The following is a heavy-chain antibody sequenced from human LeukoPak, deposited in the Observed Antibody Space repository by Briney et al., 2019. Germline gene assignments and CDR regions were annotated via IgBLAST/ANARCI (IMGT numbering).Heavy chain of an antibody. V-gene: IGHV1-69*06. D-gene: IGHD3-16*01. Sequence: SVKVSCKASGGTFSSYAISWVRQAPGQGLEWMGGIIPIFGTANYAQTFQGRVTMTGDTSTNTAYMELSSLRSEDTAVYYCATGIMIPAGFDYWGQGTLVTVSS. J-gene: IGHJ4*02. CDR2: IIPIFGTA. CDR1: GGTFSSYA. CDR3: ATGIMIPAGFDY.